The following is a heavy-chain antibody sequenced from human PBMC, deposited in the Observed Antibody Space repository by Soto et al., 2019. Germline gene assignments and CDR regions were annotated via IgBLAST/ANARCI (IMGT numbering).Heavy chain of an antibody. Sequence: SETLSLTCTVSGGSISSYYWSWIRQPPGKGLEWIGYIYYSGSTNYNPSLKSRVTISVDRSKSQFSLNLSSVTAADTAIYFCARVPVRKYYRAGSYQNYYFGMDVWGQGTTVTSP. CDR2: IYYSGST. V-gene: IGHV4-59*12. J-gene: IGHJ6*02. CDR3: ARVPVRKYYRAGSYQNYYFGMDV. CDR1: GGSISSYY. D-gene: IGHD3-10*01.